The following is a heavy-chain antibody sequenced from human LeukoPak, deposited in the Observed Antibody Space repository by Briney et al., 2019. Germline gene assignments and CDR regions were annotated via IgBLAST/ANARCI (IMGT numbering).Heavy chain of an antibody. V-gene: IGHV1-69*13. CDR2: IIPIFGTA. Sequence: ASVKVSCKASGGTFSSYAISWVRQAPGQGLGWMGGIIPIFGTANYAQKFQGRVTITADESTSTAYMELSSLRSEDTAVYYCARSPNRLLWFGEIWGQGTLVTVSS. CDR1: GGTFSSYA. J-gene: IGHJ4*02. D-gene: IGHD3-10*01. CDR3: ARSPNRLLWFGEI.